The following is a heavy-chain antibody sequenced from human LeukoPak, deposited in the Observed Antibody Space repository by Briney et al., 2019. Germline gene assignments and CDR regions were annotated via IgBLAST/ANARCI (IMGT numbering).Heavy chain of an antibody. CDR2: ISYDGSNK. CDR3: AKTFYGDYVSAYYMDV. CDR1: GFTFSSYG. V-gene: IGHV3-30*18. D-gene: IGHD4-17*01. J-gene: IGHJ6*03. Sequence: GGTLRLSCAASGFTFSSYGMHWVRQAPGKGLEWVAVISYDGSNKYYADSVKGRFTISRDNSKNTLYLQMNSLRAEDTAVYYCAKTFYGDYVSAYYMDVWGKGTTVTVSS.